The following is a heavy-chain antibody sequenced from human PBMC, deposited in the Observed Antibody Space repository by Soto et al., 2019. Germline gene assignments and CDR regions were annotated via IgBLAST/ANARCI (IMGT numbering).Heavy chain of an antibody. Sequence: QVQLVQSGAEVKKPGSSVKVSCKASGGTFSNYTITWVRQAPGQGLEWMGRLIPILGLANYAQKFRGRVTITADKATTTAYKERRSLRSEDTAMYYCARFKLGEDYWGQGTLVTVSS. CDR2: LIPILGLA. D-gene: IGHD3-16*01. J-gene: IGHJ4*02. CDR1: GGTFSNYT. CDR3: ARFKLGEDY. V-gene: IGHV1-69*02.